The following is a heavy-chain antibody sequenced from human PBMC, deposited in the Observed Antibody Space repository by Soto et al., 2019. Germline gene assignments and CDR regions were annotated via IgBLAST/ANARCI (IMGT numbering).Heavy chain of an antibody. D-gene: IGHD1-26*01. CDR3: ARVPYSGSFWGTNAF. V-gene: IGHV1-18*01. CDR1: GYTFTSNG. Sequence: ASVKVSCKAFGYTFTSNGITWVRQAPGQGLEWMGWISTYNGNTNYGQKFQGRVTVTTDTSTRTAYMELRNLRSDDTAVYYCARVPYSGSFWGTNAFWGQGTLVTVSS. CDR2: ISTYNGNT. J-gene: IGHJ4*02.